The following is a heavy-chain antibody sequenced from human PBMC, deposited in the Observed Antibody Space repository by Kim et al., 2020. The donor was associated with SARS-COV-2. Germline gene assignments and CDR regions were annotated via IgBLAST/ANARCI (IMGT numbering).Heavy chain of an antibody. CDR3: ARVYYGSGSYYNTYYYYYYGMDA. CDR2: ISSSSSYI. Sequence: GGSLRLSCAASGFTFSSYSMNWVRQAPGKGLEWVSSISSSSSYIYYADSVKGRFTISRDNAKNSLYLQMNSLRAEDTAVYYCARVYYGSGSYYNTYYYYYYGMDAWGQGTTFTAS. V-gene: IGHV3-21*01. D-gene: IGHD3-10*01. J-gene: IGHJ6*02. CDR1: GFTFSSYS.